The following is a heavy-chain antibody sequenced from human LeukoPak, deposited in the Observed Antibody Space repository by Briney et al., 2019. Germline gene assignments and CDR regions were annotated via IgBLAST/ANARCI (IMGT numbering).Heavy chain of an antibody. V-gene: IGHV3-23*01. D-gene: IGHD3-3*01. J-gene: IGHJ5*02. CDR3: ARGVAIYYDFWSGYVRNWFDP. CDR1: GFTFSSYA. CDR2: ISASGGST. Sequence: GGSLRLSCAASGFTFSSYAMSWVRQAPGKGLEWVSAISASGGSTYYADSVKGRFTISRDNSKNMLYLEMNSLSTEDTAVYYCARGVAIYYDFWSGYVRNWFDPWGQGTLVTVSS.